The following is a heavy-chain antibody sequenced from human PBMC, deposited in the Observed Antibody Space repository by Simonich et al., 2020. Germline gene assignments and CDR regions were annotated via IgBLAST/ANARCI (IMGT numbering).Heavy chain of an antibody. J-gene: IGHJ3*02. CDR3: ARSTTGTTAFDI. D-gene: IGHD1-1*01. V-gene: IGHV1-18*01. CDR2: ISANNGTT. Sequence: QVQLVQSGAEVKKPGASVKVSCKASGYTFTSYGISWVRQAPGQGLEWMGRISANNGTTNNAQKRQGRVTMTTDTSTSTAYMELRSLRSDDTAVYYCARSTTGTTAFDIWGQGTMVTVSS. CDR1: GYTFTSYG.